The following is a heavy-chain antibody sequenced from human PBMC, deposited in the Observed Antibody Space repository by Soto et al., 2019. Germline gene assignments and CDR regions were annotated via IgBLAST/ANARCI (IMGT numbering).Heavy chain of an antibody. CDR3: ARGDDSSGYYSYYFDY. J-gene: IGHJ4*02. CDR2: ISYDGSNK. CDR1: GFTFSSYA. D-gene: IGHD3-22*01. V-gene: IGHV3-30-3*01. Sequence: GGSLRLSCAASGFTFSSYAMHWVRQAPGKGLELVAVISYDGSNKYYADSVKGRFTISRDNSKTTLYLQMNSLRAEDTAVYYCARGDDSSGYYSYYFDYWGQGTLVTVSS.